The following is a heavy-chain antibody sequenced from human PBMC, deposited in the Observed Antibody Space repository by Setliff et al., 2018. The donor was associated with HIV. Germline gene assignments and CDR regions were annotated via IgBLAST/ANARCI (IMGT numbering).Heavy chain of an antibody. J-gene: IGHJ4*02. D-gene: IGHD3-16*01. Sequence: SQTLSLTCAIAAGDRVSNNKAAWNWIRQSPSRGLEWLGRTYYKSKWYHDYEVSVESRISITPDTSKNQFYLHLNSVTPDDTAVYYCARDLGAANAWGQGTLVTVSS. V-gene: IGHV6-1*01. CDR3: ARDLGAANA. CDR1: AGDRVSNNKAA. CDR2: TYYKSKWYH.